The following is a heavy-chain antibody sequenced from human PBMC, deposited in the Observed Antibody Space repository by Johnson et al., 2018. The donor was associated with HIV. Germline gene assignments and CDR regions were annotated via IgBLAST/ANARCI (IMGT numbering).Heavy chain of an antibody. J-gene: IGHJ3*02. V-gene: IGHV3-66*01. CDR1: GFTVSSNY. CDR3: ARSPIRDDAFDI. Sequence: VQLVESGGGVVQPGGSLRLSCAASGFTVSSNYMSWVRQAPGKGLEWVSVIYSGGSTYYAVSVKGRFTIPRDNAKNSLYLQMNSLRGGDAAMYYCARSPIRDDAFDIWGQGTMVTVSS. CDR2: IYSGGST.